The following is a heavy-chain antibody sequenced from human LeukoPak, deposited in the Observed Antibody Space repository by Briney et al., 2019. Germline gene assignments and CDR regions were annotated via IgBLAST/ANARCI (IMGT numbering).Heavy chain of an antibody. CDR1: GFTFNTYP. CDR2: ISGSGGDT. J-gene: IGHJ5*02. D-gene: IGHD2-15*01. Sequence: PGGSLRLSCAASGFTFNTYPMTWVRQAPGKGLEWVSVISGSGGDTFYADSVKGRFSISRDNSKNTVYLQMSSLRAEDTAVYYCARTVRSGGSSREWFDPWGQGTLVTVSS. V-gene: IGHV3-23*01. CDR3: ARTVRSGGSSREWFDP.